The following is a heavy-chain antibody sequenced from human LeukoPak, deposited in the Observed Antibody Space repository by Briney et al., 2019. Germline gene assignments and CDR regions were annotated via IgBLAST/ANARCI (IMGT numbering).Heavy chain of an antibody. CDR1: GLTLSNAW. V-gene: IGHV3-15*01. CDR2: IISNADGGTT. J-gene: IGHJ4*02. D-gene: IGHD3-10*01. CDR3: TTCARGVVIPPDN. Sequence: GGSLRLSCAASGLTLSNAWMSWVRQAPGKGLEWVGRIISNADGGTTEYAAPVKGRFTISRDDSKNTLFLQMNSLKTEDTALYYCTTCARGVVIPPDNWGQGTLVTVSS.